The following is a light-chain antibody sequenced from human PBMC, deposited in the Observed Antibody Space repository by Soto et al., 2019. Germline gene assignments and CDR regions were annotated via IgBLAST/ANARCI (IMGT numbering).Light chain of an antibody. CDR3: QRLDSYPWT. CDR1: QGIYTN. J-gene: IGKJ1*01. V-gene: IGKV1-9*01. Sequence: DIQLTQSPSFLSASVGDRVTITCRASQGIYTNLAWYQQKPGKVPKLLIYAASTLQSGVPSRFSGSGSGTEFTLTISSLQAEDFTTYYCQRLDSYPWTFGQGTRVEIK. CDR2: AAS.